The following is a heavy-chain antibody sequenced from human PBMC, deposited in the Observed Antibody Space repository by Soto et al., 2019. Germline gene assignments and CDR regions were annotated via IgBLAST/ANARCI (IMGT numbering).Heavy chain of an antibody. D-gene: IGHD6-13*01. CDR1: GIRPSSNA. V-gene: IGHV3-23*01. CDR3: AKVDIEATS. CDR2: ISGSGGST. J-gene: IGHJ5*02. Sequence: GVTLRLPXAVSGIRPSSNAMSWVRQALGTGLEWASAISGSGGSTYYAGSVKGRFTISRDNSKNTLNLQMNSLRAKATAVYYCAKVDIEATSWGQGTLVAASS.